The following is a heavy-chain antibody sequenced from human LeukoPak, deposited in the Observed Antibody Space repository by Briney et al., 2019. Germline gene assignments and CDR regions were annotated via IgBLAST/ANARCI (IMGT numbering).Heavy chain of an antibody. V-gene: IGHV4-34*01. D-gene: IGHD2/OR15-2a*01. J-gene: IGHJ6*03. CDR1: GDSLSRYY. Sequence: PSETLSLTCAVYGDSLSRYYWTWIRQPPGKGLEWLGEINPSGSPDYNPSLKSRATISVDTSKNQFSLRLTSVTAADTAVYYRASVRHDPLEYYYYIDVWGKGTTVTVSS. CDR2: INPSGSP. CDR3: ASVRHDPLEYYYYIDV.